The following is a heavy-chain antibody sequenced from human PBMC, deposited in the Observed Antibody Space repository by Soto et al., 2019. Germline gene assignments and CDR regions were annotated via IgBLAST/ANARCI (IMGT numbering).Heavy chain of an antibody. CDR3: ARGGPSGSSWYIRRDYYYGMDV. CDR1: GYTFTSYY. D-gene: IGHD6-13*01. CDR2: INPSGGST. J-gene: IGHJ6*02. Sequence: ASVKVSCKASGYTFTSYYMHWVRQAPGQGLEWMGIINPSGGSTSYAQKFQGRVTMTRDTSTSTVYMELSSLRSEDTAVYYCARGGPSGSSWYIRRDYYYGMDVWGQGTTVTAP. V-gene: IGHV1-46*01.